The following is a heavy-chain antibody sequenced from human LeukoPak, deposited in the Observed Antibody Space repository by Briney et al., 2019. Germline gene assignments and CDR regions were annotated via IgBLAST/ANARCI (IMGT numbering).Heavy chain of an antibody. Sequence: ASVKVSCKASGYTFTNSDINWVRQATGQGLEWMGWMNPDSGNTGYAQNFQGRVTMTRNTSISTAYMELSSLRSEDTAVYYCARYHSADDAFDIWGQGTMVTVSS. V-gene: IGHV1-8*01. J-gene: IGHJ3*02. D-gene: IGHD1-14*01. CDR2: MNPDSGNT. CDR3: ARYHSADDAFDI. CDR1: GYTFTNSD.